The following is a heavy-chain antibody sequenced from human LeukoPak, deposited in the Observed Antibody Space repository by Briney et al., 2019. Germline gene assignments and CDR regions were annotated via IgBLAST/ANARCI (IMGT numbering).Heavy chain of an antibody. J-gene: IGHJ4*02. CDR2: ITSGGHI. V-gene: IGHV3-21*01. Sequence: GGSLRLSCAASGFTFSSYSMNWVRQAPGKGLEWVSSITSGGHIYYPDSLKGRFTISRDNAKNSLYLQMNSLRAEDTAIYYCARGAEYYYDSSGYFPFDYWGQGTLVTVSS. CDR1: GFTFSSYS. CDR3: ARGAEYYYDSSGYFPFDY. D-gene: IGHD3-22*01.